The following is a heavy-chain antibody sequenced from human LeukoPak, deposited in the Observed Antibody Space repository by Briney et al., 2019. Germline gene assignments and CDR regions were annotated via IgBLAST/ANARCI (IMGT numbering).Heavy chain of an antibody. CDR1: GYTFTGYY. Sequence: ASVKVSCKASGYTFTGYYMHWVRQAPGQGLEWMGWINPNSGGTNYAQKFQGRVTMTTDTSTSTAYMELRSLRSDDTAVYYCARYSVLSDYWGQGTLVTVSS. CDR2: INPNSGGT. CDR3: ARYSVLSDY. V-gene: IGHV1-2*02. J-gene: IGHJ4*02. D-gene: IGHD2-21*01.